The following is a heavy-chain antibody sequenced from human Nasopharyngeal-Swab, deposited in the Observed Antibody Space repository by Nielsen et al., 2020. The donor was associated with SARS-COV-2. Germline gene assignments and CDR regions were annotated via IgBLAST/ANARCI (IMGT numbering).Heavy chain of an antibody. CDR1: GGSISSSSYY. Sequence: SETLSLTCTVSGGSISSSSYYWGWIRQPPGKGLEWIGSIYYSGSTYYNPSLKSRVTISVDTSKNQFSLKLSSVTAADTAVYYCARTGTNSLGYYYYMDVWGKGTTVTVSS. J-gene: IGHJ6*03. CDR3: ARTGTNSLGYYYYMDV. D-gene: IGHD3-10*01. CDR2: IYYSGST. V-gene: IGHV4-39*01.